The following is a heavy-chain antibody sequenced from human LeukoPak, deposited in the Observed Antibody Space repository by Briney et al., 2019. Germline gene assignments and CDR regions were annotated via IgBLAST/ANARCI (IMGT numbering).Heavy chain of an antibody. V-gene: IGHV4-34*01. CDR2: INHSGST. Sequence: SETLSLTCAVYGGSFSGYYWNWIRQPPGKGLEWIGEINHSGSTNYISSLKSRVTISLDTSKNQFSLKLTSVTAADTAVYYCARHLNTDMVKAHFDYWGQGTLVTVSS. J-gene: IGHJ4*02. CDR3: ARHLNTDMVKAHFDY. CDR1: GGSFSGYY. D-gene: IGHD5-18*01.